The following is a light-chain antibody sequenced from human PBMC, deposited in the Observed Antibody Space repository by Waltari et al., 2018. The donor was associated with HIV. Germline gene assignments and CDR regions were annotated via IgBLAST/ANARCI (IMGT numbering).Light chain of an antibody. CDR3: VVYMGSGIWV. CDR1: SGSVPTSYY. V-gene: IGLV8-61*01. CDR2: RTN. J-gene: IGLJ3*02. Sequence: QTVETREPSCSVAPGGTVTLLFGLTSGSVPTSYYPRWDQQTPGQAPRKLIYRTNTRSSGVPDRFSGAILGNKAALTITGAQADDESGYYCVVYMGSGIWVFGGGTKLTVL.